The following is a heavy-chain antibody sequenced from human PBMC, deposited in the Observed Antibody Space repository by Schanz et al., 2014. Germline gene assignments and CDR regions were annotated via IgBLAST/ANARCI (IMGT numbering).Heavy chain of an antibody. D-gene: IGHD5-12*01. CDR3: AGAVATIRADSFDI. V-gene: IGHV3-48*01. Sequence: EVQLVESGGGLVQPGGSPRLSCAASGFTFNNFNMNWVRQAPGKGLEWVSSISSSGSSIYYADSVKGRFTISRDNAKNSLYLQMNSLRAEDTAVYYCAGAVATIRADSFDIWGQGTMVAVSS. J-gene: IGHJ3*02. CDR1: GFTFNNFN. CDR2: ISSSGSSI.